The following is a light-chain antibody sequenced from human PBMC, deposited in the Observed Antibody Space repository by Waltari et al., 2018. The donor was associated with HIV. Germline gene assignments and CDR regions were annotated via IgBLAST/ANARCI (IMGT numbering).Light chain of an antibody. V-gene: IGLV8-61*01. CDR2: STN. J-gene: IGLJ2*01. Sequence: QTVVTQEPSFSVSPGGTVTLTCGLSPGPVLARNYTSWLPPIPGQAPLTLIHSTNTRSSGVPDRFSGSILGNKAALTITGAQADDESDYYCVLNLGRGIVVFGGGTKLSVL. CDR1: PGPVLARNY. CDR3: VLNLGRGIVV.